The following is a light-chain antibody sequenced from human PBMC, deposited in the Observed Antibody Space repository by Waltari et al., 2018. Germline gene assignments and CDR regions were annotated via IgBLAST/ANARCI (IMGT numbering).Light chain of an antibody. CDR3: QQRRTWPSIT. CDR1: QSVGVN. CDR2: DAS. V-gene: IGKV3-11*01. Sequence: EIVLTQSPATLSLSPGQRGTPSCRASQSVGVNLAWYQQNPGQAPRLLIYDASNRATGIPARFSGSGSGTDFTLTISSLEPEDFAVYYCQQRRTWPSITFGQGTRLEI. J-gene: IGKJ5*01.